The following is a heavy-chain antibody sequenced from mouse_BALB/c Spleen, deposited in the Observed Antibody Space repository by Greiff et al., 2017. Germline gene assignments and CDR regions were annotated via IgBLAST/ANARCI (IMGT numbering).Heavy chain of an antibody. V-gene: IGHV2-9*02. D-gene: IGHD2-3*01. J-gene: IGHJ4*01. CDR3: ARIYDGYYDDYAMDY. CDR2: IWAGGST. Sequence: QVQLKESGPGLVAPSQSLSITCTVSGFSLTSYGVHWVRQPPGKGLEWLGVIWAGGSTNYNSAIMSRMSLSKDTSESQVFLNMNSMQTDDTAMYYCARIYDGYYDDYAMDYWGQGTSVTVSS. CDR1: GFSLTSYG.